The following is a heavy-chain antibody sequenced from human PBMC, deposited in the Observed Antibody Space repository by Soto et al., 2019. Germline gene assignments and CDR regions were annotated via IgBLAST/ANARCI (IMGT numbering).Heavy chain of an antibody. V-gene: IGHV1-18*01. CDR1: GYSFTTYG. J-gene: IGHJ6*02. CDR2: ISAYNGNT. Sequence: QVQLVQSGGEVKKPGASVKVSCKTSGYSFTTYGISWVRQAPGQGLEWMGWISAYNGNTNYAQKRQDRVTMTTDTSTSTAYMELRSLRSDDTAVYYCAREGPAPYYYYGMDVWGQGSTVTVSS. CDR3: AREGPAPYYYYGMDV.